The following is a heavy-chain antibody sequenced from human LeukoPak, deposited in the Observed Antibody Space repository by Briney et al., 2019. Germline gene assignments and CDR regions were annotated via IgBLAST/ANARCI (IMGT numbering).Heavy chain of an antibody. CDR2: INPAGNYR. Sequence: GGSLRLSCAASGFTFSNYWIHWVRQVPGKGLVWVSRINPAGNYRNYADSVEGRFTISRDNARNTVYLQMNSLRAEDTALFYCVRGWDHYDFNSWGQGTLVIVSS. V-gene: IGHV3-74*01. CDR3: VRGWDHYDFNS. CDR1: GFTFSNYW. D-gene: IGHD3-3*01. J-gene: IGHJ5*01.